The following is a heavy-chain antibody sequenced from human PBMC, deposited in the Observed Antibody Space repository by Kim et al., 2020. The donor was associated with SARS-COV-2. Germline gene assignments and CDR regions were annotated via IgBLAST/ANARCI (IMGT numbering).Heavy chain of an antibody. J-gene: IGHJ4*02. CDR3: AKDSRGVATIDY. CDR1: GFTFINHW. V-gene: IGHV3-74*01. D-gene: IGHD5-12*01. Sequence: GGSLRLSCAASGFTFINHWLHWVRQAPGEGLVWVSRINTDGFITNYADSVKGRFTISRDNAKNTLYLEMNSLRAEDTAVYYCAKDSRGVATIDYWGQGTLVTVS. CDR2: INTDGFIT.